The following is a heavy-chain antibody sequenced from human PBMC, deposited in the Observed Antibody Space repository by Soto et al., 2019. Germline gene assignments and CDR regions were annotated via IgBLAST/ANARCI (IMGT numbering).Heavy chain of an antibody. D-gene: IGHD3-10*01. CDR3: ARGKTNYFFDL. CDR2: IHSSGTF. Sequence: ETLSLTCTVSGASISNAYWSWIRQAAGKRLEWIGRIHSSGTFNYNPSLKSRVSISRDTSKNQISLKLSSVTAADTAVYYCARGKTNYFFDLWGQGHLVTVSS. CDR1: GASISNAY. J-gene: IGHJ4*02. V-gene: IGHV4-4*07.